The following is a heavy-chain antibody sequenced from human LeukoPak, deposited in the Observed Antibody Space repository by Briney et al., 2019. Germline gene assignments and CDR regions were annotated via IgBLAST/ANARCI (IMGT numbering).Heavy chain of an antibody. CDR1: GFTFSSYA. J-gene: IGHJ4*02. D-gene: IGHD1-1*01. Sequence: PGGSLRLSCAASGFTFSSYAMSWVRQAPGKGLEWVPAISGSGGSTYYADSVKGRFTISRDNSKTTLYLQMNSLRAEDTAVYYCAKDRARTISNFHYWGQGTLVTVSS. CDR2: ISGSGGST. CDR3: AKDRARTISNFHY. V-gene: IGHV3-23*01.